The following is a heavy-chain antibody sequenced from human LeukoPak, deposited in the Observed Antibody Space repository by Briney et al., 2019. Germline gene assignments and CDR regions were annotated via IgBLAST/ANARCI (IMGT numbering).Heavy chain of an antibody. CDR2: IYSGGST. CDR3: ARERGGDGYSEFDY. Sequence: GGSLRLSCAASGFTVSSNYMSWVRQAPGKGLEWVSVIYSGGSTEHADSVKGRFTISRDDSKNTLYLQMNSLRHEDTAVYYCARERGGDGYSEFDYWGQGTLVTVSS. D-gene: IGHD5-24*01. V-gene: IGHV3-66*02. CDR1: GFTVSSNY. J-gene: IGHJ4*02.